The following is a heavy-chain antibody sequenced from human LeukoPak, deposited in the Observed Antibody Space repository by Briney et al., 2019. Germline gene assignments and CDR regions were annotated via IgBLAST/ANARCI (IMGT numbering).Heavy chain of an antibody. D-gene: IGHD3-22*01. V-gene: IGHV3-30*18. CDR1: GFTLRSYG. CDR3: AKDHYYDSSGIDY. CDR2: ISYEGSNK. J-gene: IGHJ4*02. Sequence: GRSLRLSCAASGFTLRSYGMHWVGQAPGKGLEGVAVISYEGSNKYYADSVQGLFTISRDNSKTTLDLQMNSLRADDTALYYCAKDHYYDSSGIDYWGQGTLVTVSS.